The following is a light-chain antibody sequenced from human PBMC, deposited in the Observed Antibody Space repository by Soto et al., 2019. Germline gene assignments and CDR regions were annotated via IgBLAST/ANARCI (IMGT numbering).Light chain of an antibody. J-gene: IGKJ5*01. CDR2: AAS. CDR3: QQLLSYPIT. Sequence: DIQLTQSPSFLSASVGDRVTITCRASQGISSYLAWYQQKPGKAPKLLIYAASTLQSGVPLRFSGSGSGTSFTLTISSLQPEDCATYYCQQLLSYPITFGQGTRLEMK. V-gene: IGKV1-9*01. CDR1: QGISSY.